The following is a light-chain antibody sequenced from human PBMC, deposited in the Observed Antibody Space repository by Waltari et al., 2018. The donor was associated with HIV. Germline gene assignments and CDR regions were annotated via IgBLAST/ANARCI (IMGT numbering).Light chain of an antibody. CDR2: AGS. CDR3: QQSYSTPRT. CDR1: QSITNY. Sequence: DIQMTQSPSSLSASVGVRVTITCRASQSITNYLNWYQQKQGKAPSLLIFAGSSLQSGVPARFSGSGSGTDFTLTITSLQAEDFATYYCQQSYSTPRTFGQGTKLDIK. V-gene: IGKV1-39*01. J-gene: IGKJ2*01.